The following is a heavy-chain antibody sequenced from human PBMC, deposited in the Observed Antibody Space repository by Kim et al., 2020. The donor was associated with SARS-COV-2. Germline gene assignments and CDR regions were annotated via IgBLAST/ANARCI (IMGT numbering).Heavy chain of an antibody. D-gene: IGHD1-26*01. CDR3: ARDSEEQEYYFGY. J-gene: IGHJ4*02. Sequence: NHSVKVRVTISVDTYKNQVALKLSSVTAADTAVYYCARDSEEQEYYFGYWGQGTLVTVSS. V-gene: IGHV4-31*02.